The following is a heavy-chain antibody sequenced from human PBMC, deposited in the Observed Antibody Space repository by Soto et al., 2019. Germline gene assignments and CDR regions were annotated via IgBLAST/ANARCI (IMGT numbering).Heavy chain of an antibody. J-gene: IGHJ4*02. CDR1: GYTFTSYA. V-gene: IGHV1-3*01. Sequence: GASVKVSCKASGYTFTSYAMHWVRQAPGQRLEWMGWINAGNGNTKYSQKFQGRVTITRDTSASTAYMELSSLRSEDTAVYYCARFPKIYVFGSGYYSFDYGGKGTLVPVS. D-gene: IGHD3-3*01. CDR3: ARFPKIYVFGSGYYSFDY. CDR2: INAGNGNT.